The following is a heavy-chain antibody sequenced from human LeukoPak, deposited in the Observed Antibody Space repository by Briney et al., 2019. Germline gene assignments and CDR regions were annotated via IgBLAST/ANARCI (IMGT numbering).Heavy chain of an antibody. CDR3: ESEYGNSRGWFGF. Sequence: GSLRLSCVASGFTFSYHSMTWVRQAPGKGLEWLSYINGSGDPIYYADSMKGRFTISRDNPKNSMYLQMNSLRDEDTAVYYCESEYGNSRGWFGFWGQGTLVTVSS. V-gene: IGHV3-48*02. D-gene: IGHD3-22*01. CDR2: INGSGDPI. CDR1: GFTFSYHS. J-gene: IGHJ5*01.